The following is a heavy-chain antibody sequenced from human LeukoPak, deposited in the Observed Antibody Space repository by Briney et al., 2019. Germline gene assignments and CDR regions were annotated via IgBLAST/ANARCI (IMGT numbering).Heavy chain of an antibody. Sequence: PGGSLRLSCAASGFTFSDYYMSWIRQARGKGLERVSYISSSGSTIYYADSVKGRFTISRDNAKNSLYLQMSNLRAEDTAVYYCARGPFWSGYYDDWGQGTLVTVSS. CDR2: ISSSGSTI. D-gene: IGHD3-3*01. J-gene: IGHJ4*02. V-gene: IGHV3-11*01. CDR3: ARGPFWSGYYDD. CDR1: GFTFSDYY.